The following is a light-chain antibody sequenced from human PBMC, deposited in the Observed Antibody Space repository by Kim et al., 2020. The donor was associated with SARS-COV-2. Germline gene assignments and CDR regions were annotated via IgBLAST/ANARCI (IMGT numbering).Light chain of an antibody. J-gene: IGLJ3*02. V-gene: IGLV3-21*04. Sequence: SYELTQPPSVSVAPGETATITCGGDYIRTRTVHWYQQKPGQAPLLVIYNGYDRPSGIPERLSGSNSGNTATLTISRVEAGDEADYYCQVWHSNTWVFGGGTGLTVL. CDR1: YIRTRT. CDR2: NGY. CDR3: QVWHSNTWV.